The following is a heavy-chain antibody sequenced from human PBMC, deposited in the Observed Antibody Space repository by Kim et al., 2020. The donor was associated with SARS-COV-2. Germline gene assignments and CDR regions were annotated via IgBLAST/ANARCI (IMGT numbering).Heavy chain of an antibody. D-gene: IGHD3-16*01. Sequence: SGPTLVNPTQTLTLTCSLSGFSVRRNREGVGWFRQPPGKALEWLAMIYWDDDKYYRSSLKSRLTITKDTTKDQVVLTMSNMDPVDIGTYFCAHRRAPDEGDWFDSWGQGTLVTVSS. V-gene: IGHV2-5*02. CDR3: AHRRAPDEGDWFDS. CDR2: IYWDDDK. CDR1: GFSVRRNREG. J-gene: IGHJ5*01.